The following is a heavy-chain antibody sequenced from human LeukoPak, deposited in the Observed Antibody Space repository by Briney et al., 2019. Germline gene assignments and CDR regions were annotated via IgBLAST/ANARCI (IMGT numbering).Heavy chain of an antibody. Sequence: ASVKVSCKASGYTFTSYDINWVRQATGQGLEWMGWMNPNSGNTGYAQKFQGRVTMTRNTSISTAYMELSSLRSEDTAVYYCARTAMRFGEFPMDWGQGTLVTVSS. CDR1: GYTFTSYD. J-gene: IGHJ4*02. CDR3: ARTAMRFGEFPMD. V-gene: IGHV1-8*01. CDR2: MNPNSGNT. D-gene: IGHD3-10*01.